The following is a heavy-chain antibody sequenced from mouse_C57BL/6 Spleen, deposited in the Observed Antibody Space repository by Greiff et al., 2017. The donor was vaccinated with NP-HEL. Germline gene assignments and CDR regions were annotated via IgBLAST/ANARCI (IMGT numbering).Heavy chain of an antibody. CDR1: GFTFSDYG. Sequence: VQLKQSGGGLVKPGGSLKLSCAASGFTFSDYGMHWVRQAPEKGLEWVAYISSGSSTIYYADTVKGRFTISRDNAKNTLFLQMTRLRSEDTAMYYCATDSNWVVRAMDYWGQGTSVTVSS. D-gene: IGHD2-5*01. J-gene: IGHJ4*01. CDR3: ATDSNWVVRAMDY. CDR2: ISSGSSTI. V-gene: IGHV5-17*01.